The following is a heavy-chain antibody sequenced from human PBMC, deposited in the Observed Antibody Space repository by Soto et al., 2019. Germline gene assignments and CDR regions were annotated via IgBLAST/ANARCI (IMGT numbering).Heavy chain of an antibody. V-gene: IGHV3-9*01. D-gene: IGHD4-4*01. CDR1: GFTFDDYA. J-gene: IGHJ4*02. Sequence: EVQLVESGGGLVQPGRSLRLSCAASGFTFDDYAMHWVRQAPGKGLEWVSGISWNSGSIGYADSVKGRFTISRDNAKNSLYLQTNSLRAEDTALYYCAKAYDYSNYVGFDYWGQGTLVTVSS. CDR3: AKAYDYSNYVGFDY. CDR2: ISWNSGSI.